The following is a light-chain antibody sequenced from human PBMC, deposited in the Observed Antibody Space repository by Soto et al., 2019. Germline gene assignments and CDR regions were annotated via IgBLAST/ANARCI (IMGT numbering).Light chain of an antibody. CDR2: GAS. Sequence: EVVLTQSPGTLSLSPGEIATLSCRASQSVGSSYLAWYQQKPGQAPRIIIYGASSRATGIADRFSGSGSGTECTLTISSLQPDDVATYYCQQYNSYSEALGQGTKVDIK. J-gene: IGKJ1*01. V-gene: IGKV3-20*01. CDR3: QQYNSYSEA. CDR1: QSVGSSY.